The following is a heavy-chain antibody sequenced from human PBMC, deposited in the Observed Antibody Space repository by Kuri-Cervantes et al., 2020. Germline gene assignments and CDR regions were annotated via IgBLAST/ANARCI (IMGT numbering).Heavy chain of an antibody. D-gene: IGHD3-9*01. Sequence: ASVKVSCKASGYTFTSYGISWVRQAPGQGLEWMGWISAYNGNTNYAQKLQGRVAMTTDTSTSTAYMELRSLRSDDTAVYYCARDPLRYFDWLPNLYYYYGVDVWGQGTTVTVSS. CDR1: GYTFTSYG. CDR2: ISAYNGNT. V-gene: IGHV1-18*01. J-gene: IGHJ6*02. CDR3: ARDPLRYFDWLPNLYYYYGVDV.